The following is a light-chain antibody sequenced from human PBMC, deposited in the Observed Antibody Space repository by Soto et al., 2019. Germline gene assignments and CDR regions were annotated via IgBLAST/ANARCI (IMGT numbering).Light chain of an antibody. Sequence: SYELTQPHSVSVSPGQTASITCSGDKLGDKYACWYQQKPGQSPVLVIYQDSKRPSGIPERFSGSNSGNTATLTLSGTQAMDEADYYCQAWDSSTYVVFGGGTKLTVL. J-gene: IGLJ2*01. CDR3: QAWDSSTYVV. CDR1: KLGDKY. V-gene: IGLV3-1*01. CDR2: QDS.